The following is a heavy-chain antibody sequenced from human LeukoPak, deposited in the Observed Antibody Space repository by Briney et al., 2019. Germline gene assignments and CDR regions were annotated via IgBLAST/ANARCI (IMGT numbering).Heavy chain of an antibody. CDR1: GFTSSNYA. CDR2: ISGKGGTT. CDR3: AKATTISAAGSHFVY. Sequence: QPGGSLRLSCVESGFTSSNYAMSWVRQAPGGGLEWVAAISGKGGTTYKPDSAKGRLTISRDNSKNTLYLHMNSRRAEDTAVFYCAKATTISAAGSHFVYWGQGTLVTVSS. J-gene: IGHJ4*02. V-gene: IGHV3-23*01. D-gene: IGHD6-13*01.